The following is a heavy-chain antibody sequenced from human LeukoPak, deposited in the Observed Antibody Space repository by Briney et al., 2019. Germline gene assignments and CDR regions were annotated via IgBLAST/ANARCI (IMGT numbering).Heavy chain of an antibody. J-gene: IGHJ6*03. CDR1: GYTFTSYY. Sequence: ASVKVSCKASGYTFTSYYMHWVRQAPGQGLEWMGIINPSGGSTSYAQKFQGRVTMTRDMSTSTVYMELSSLRSEDTAVYYCARARKYDFWSGYSVYYYYYYYMDAWGKGTTVTVSS. V-gene: IGHV1-46*01. CDR2: INPSGGST. CDR3: ARARKYDFWSGYSVYYYYYYYMDA. D-gene: IGHD3-3*01.